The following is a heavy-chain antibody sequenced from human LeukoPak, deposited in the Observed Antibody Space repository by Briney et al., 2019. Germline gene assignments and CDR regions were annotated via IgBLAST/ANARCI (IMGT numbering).Heavy chain of an antibody. Sequence: PGGSLRLSCAAAGFTFSSYAMHWVRQAPGKGLEWVEVISYDGGNKYYADSVKGRFTISRDNSKNTLYLQMNSLRAEDTAVYYCAREALGPYCSSTSCYLDYWGQGTLVTVSS. CDR1: GFTFSSYA. D-gene: IGHD2-2*01. CDR3: AREALGPYCSSTSCYLDY. V-gene: IGHV3-30*04. J-gene: IGHJ4*02. CDR2: ISYDGGNK.